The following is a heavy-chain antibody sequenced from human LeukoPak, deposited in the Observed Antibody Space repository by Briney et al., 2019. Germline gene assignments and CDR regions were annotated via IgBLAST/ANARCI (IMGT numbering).Heavy chain of an antibody. D-gene: IGHD3-3*01. CDR2: MNPNSGNT. V-gene: IGHV1-8*01. J-gene: IGHJ5*02. CDR1: GYTFTSYD. CDR3: ARVPYDFWSGYYSNWFDP. Sequence: ASVKVSCKASGYTFTSYDINWVRQATGQGLEWMGWMNPNSGNTGYAQKFQGRVTTTRNTSISTAYMELSSLRSEDTAVYYCARVPYDFWSGYYSNWFDPWGQGTLVTVSS.